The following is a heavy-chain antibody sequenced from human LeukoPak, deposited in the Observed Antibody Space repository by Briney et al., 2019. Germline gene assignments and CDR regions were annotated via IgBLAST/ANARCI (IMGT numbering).Heavy chain of an antibody. J-gene: IGHJ4*01. CDR2: ITTSGGAI. D-gene: IGHD6-13*01. V-gene: IGHV3-48*04. CDR1: GFTFSSYS. Sequence: GGSLRLSCAASGFTFSSYSMNWVRQAPGKGLEWVSFITTSGGAIKYADSVQGRFTISRDNAKSSLYLQMNSLRAEDTAVYYCARLGTIAAAGSPDYWGQGTLVTVSS. CDR3: ARLGTIAAAGSPDY.